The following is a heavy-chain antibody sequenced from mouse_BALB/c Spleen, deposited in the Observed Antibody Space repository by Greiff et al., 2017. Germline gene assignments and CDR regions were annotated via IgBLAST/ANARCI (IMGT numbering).Heavy chain of an antibody. CDR3: TRYGNYGAMDY. CDR1: GFTFSSYT. CDR2: ISSGGSYT. J-gene: IGHJ4*01. V-gene: IGHV5-6-4*01. D-gene: IGHD2-1*01. Sequence: EVHLVESGGGLVKPGGSLKLSCAASGFTFSSYTMSWVRQTPEKRLEWVATISSGGSYTYYPDSVKGRFTISRDNAKNTLYLQMSSLKSEDTAMYYCTRYGNYGAMDYWGQGTSVTVSS.